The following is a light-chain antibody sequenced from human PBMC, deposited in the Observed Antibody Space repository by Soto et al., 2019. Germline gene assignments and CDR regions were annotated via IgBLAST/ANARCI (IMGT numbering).Light chain of an antibody. Sequence: QSVLTQPPSASATPGQRVIISCSGGSSNIGSNTVNWYQQLPGTAPKLLIHSNNQRPSGVPDRFSGSKSGTSASLAISGLQSEDEADYYCAAWDDSLNGVVFGGGTKLTVL. V-gene: IGLV1-44*01. CDR3: AAWDDSLNGVV. J-gene: IGLJ2*01. CDR1: SSNIGSNT. CDR2: SNN.